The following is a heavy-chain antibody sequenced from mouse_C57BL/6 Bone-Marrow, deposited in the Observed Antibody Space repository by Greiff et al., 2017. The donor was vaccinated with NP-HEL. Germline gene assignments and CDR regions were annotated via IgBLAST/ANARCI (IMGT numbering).Heavy chain of an antibody. CDR3: ARNGLAWFAY. Sequence: VQLQQSGPGLVQPSQSLSITCTVSGFSLTSYGVHWVRQSPGKGLEWLGVIWSGGSTDYNAAFISRLSISKDNSKSQVFFKMNSLQADDTAIYYWARNGLAWFAYWGQGTLVTVSA. J-gene: IGHJ3*01. D-gene: IGHD3-1*01. V-gene: IGHV2-2*01. CDR2: IWSGGST. CDR1: GFSLTSYG.